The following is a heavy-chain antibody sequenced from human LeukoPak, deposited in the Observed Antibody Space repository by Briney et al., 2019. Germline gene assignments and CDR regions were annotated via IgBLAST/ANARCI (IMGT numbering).Heavy chain of an antibody. J-gene: IGHJ4*02. D-gene: IGHD1-26*01. CDR2: ISSSSSYT. Sequence: PGGSLRLSCAASGFTFSDYYMSWIRQAPGKGLEWVSYISSSSSYTNYADSVKGRFTISRDNAKNSLYLQMNSLRAEDTAVYYRERDLTSVRLWDYWGQGTLVTVSS. CDR3: ERDLTSVRLWDY. CDR1: GFTFSDYY. V-gene: IGHV3-11*06.